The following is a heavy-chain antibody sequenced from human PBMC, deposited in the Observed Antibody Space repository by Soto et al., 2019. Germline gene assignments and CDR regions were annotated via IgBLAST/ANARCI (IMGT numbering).Heavy chain of an antibody. V-gene: IGHV4-61*01. D-gene: IGHD3-10*01. Sequence: TLSLTCTVSGGSVSSGSRYCSWIRQSPGKGLEWIGYIFYSGSTNYNPSLKSRVTISVDTSKNQFSLKLSSVTAADTAVYYCARGDYYGSGSYYEMEYWGQGTLVTVSS. CDR1: GGSVSSGSRY. J-gene: IGHJ4*02. CDR3: ARGDYYGSGSYYEMEY. CDR2: IFYSGST.